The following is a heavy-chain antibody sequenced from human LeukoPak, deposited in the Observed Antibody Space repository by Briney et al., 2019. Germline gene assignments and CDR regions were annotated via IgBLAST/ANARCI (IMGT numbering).Heavy chain of an antibody. CDR3: ARDPSAKCSSTSCFTSYLGY. CDR1: GYTFTGYY. D-gene: IGHD2-2*01. CDR2: INPNSGGT. J-gene: IGHJ4*02. Sequence: ASVKVSCKASGYTFTGYYMHWVRQAPGQGLEWMGWINPNSGGTNYAQKFQGRVTMTRDTSISTAYMELSRLRSDDTAVYYCARDPSAKCSSTSCFTSYLGYWGQGTLVTVSS. V-gene: IGHV1-2*02.